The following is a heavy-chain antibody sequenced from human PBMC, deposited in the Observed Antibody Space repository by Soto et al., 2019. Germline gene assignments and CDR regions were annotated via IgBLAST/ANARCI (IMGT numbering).Heavy chain of an antibody. CDR2: IYGNDEK. Sequence: SGPTLVNPTQTLTLTCTFSGFSLSTTAVGVGWVRQPPGKALEWLALIYGNDEKRYSPSLKNRLSITKDTSKTRVVLTMTNMDPVDTARYYCTHRRAGLNGVWGQGILVTVSS. J-gene: IGHJ1*01. CDR1: GFSLSTTAVG. CDR3: THRRAGLNGV. V-gene: IGHV2-5*01. D-gene: IGHD2-8*01.